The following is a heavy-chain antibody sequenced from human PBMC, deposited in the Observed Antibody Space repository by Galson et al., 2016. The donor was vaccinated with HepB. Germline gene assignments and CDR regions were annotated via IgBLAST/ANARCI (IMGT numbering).Heavy chain of an antibody. CDR1: GFTFSSYA. CDR2: ISGSGGST. Sequence: SLRLSCAASGFTFSSYAMSWVRQAPGKRLEWVSAISGSGGSTYYADSVKGRFTISRDNSKNTLYLQMNSLRAEDTAVYYCAKGYCSGGSCQGAFDYWGQGTLVTVSS. J-gene: IGHJ4*02. D-gene: IGHD2-15*01. V-gene: IGHV3-23*01. CDR3: AKGYCSGGSCQGAFDY.